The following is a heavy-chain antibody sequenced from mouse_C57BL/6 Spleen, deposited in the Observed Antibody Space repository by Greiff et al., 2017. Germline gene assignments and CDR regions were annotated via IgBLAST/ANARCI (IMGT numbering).Heavy chain of an antibody. V-gene: IGHV1-55*01. Sequence: QVQLQQSGAELVKPGASVKMSCKASGYTFTSYWITWVKQRPGQGLEWIGDIYPGSGSTNYNEKFKSKATLTVDTSSSTAYMQLSSLTSEDSAVYYCAREISYYGNYRYCDVWGTGTTVTVSS. J-gene: IGHJ1*03. D-gene: IGHD2-1*01. CDR2: IYPGSGST. CDR3: AREISYYGNYRYCDV. CDR1: GYTFTSYW.